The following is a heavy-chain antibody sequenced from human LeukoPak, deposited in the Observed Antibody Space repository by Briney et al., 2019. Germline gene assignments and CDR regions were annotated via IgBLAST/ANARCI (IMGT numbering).Heavy chain of an antibody. CDR1: GGTFSSYA. V-gene: IGHV1-18*01. D-gene: IGHD2-15*01. CDR3: TRDWWGAFDI. J-gene: IGHJ3*02. Sequence: ASVKVSCKASGGTFSSYAISWVRQAPGQGLEWMGWISAYNGNTNYAQKLQGRVTMTTDTSTSTAYMELRSLRSDDTAVYYCTRDWWGAFDIWGQGTMVTVSS. CDR2: ISAYNGNT.